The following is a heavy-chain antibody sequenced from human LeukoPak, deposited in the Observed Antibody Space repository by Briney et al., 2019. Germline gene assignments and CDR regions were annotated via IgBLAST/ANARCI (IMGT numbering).Heavy chain of an antibody. Sequence: GGSLRLSCAASGFTFNTNEMSWVRQAPGKGLEWVSDISGSSGGTYYADSVKGRFTISRDKSKITLYLQMDSLRAEDTAVYYCAKCGNSGCHLIDYWGQGTLVTVSS. D-gene: IGHD6-19*01. CDR2: ISGSSGGT. CDR3: AKCGNSGCHLIDY. J-gene: IGHJ4*02. V-gene: IGHV3-23*01. CDR1: GFTFNTNE.